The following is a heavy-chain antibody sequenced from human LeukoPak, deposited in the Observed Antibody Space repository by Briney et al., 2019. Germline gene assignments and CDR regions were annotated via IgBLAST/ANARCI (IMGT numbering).Heavy chain of an antibody. Sequence: PSETLSLTCTVSGYSISSGYYWGWIRQPPGKGLEWIGSIYHSGSTYYNPSLKSRVTISVDTSKNQFSLKLSSVTAADTAVYYCARGRGWPRSGFDPWGQGTLVTVSS. CDR2: IYHSGST. CDR3: ARGRGWPRSGFDP. V-gene: IGHV4-38-2*02. CDR1: GYSISSGYY. J-gene: IGHJ5*02. D-gene: IGHD5-12*01.